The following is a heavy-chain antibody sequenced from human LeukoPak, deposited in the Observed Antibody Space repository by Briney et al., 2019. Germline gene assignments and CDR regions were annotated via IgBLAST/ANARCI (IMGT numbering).Heavy chain of an antibody. CDR2: INHSGST. J-gene: IGHJ4*02. CDR1: GGSFSGYY. CDR3: AREGVLRYFDWLSYFDY. Sequence: SETLSLTCAVYGGSFSGYYWSWIRQPPGKGLEWIGEINHSGSTNYNPSLKSRVTISVDTSKNQFSLKLSSVTAADTAVYYCAREGVLRYFDWLSYFDYWGQGTLVTVSS. D-gene: IGHD3-9*01. V-gene: IGHV4-34*01.